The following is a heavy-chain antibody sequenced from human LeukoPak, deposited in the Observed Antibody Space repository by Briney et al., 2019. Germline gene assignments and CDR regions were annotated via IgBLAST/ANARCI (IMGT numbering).Heavy chain of an antibody. CDR2: INHSGSS. J-gene: IGHJ4*02. CDR1: GGAFSDYY. V-gene: IGHV4-34*01. CDR3: AAVPESYYAVSYFNY. D-gene: IGHD3-10*01. Sequence: SETLSLTCAVYGGAFSDYYWTWLGQPSGKGLEWIGEINHSGSSRYNPSLTSGVTISIDTSRKQFSRRLTSVTAADTAVYYCAAVPESYYAVSYFNYWGQGTRVTVSS.